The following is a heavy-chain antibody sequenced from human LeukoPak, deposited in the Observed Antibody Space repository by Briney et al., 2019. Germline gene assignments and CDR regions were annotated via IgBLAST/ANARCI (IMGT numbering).Heavy chain of an antibody. Sequence: SETLSLTCTVSGGSISSGSYYWSWIRQPAGKGLEWIGRISTSGSTNYNPSLKSRVTMSVDTSKNQFSLKLSSVTAADTAVYYCARGGNYGTPWGQGTLVTVSS. CDR2: ISTSGST. D-gene: IGHD3-10*01. J-gene: IGHJ5*02. V-gene: IGHV4-61*02. CDR1: GGSISSGSYY. CDR3: ARGGNYGTP.